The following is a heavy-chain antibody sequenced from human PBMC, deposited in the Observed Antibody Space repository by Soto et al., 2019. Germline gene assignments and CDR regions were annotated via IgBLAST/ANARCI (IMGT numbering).Heavy chain of an antibody. Sequence: PSETLSLTCTVSGGSISSYYWSWIRQPPGKGLEWIGYIYYSGSTNYNPSLKSRVTISVDTSKNQFSLKLSSVTAADTAVYYCAREYTIAARPYYFDNWGQGTLVTVS. J-gene: IGHJ4*02. CDR1: GGSISSYY. D-gene: IGHD6-6*01. V-gene: IGHV4-59*01. CDR3: AREYTIAARPYYFDN. CDR2: IYYSGST.